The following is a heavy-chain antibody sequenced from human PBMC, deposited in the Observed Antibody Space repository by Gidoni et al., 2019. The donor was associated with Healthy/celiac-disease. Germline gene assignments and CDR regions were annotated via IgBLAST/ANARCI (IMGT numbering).Heavy chain of an antibody. CDR3: ARQYSSSWDPTGFDY. Sequence: EVQLLESGGGLVQPGGSLRLSCAASGFTFSSYAMCWGRQAPGKGLEGGSGMRGSGGSTYYADSVKVRFTITRDNTKNTLYLQMNSLRDENTAVYYGARQYSSSWDPTGFDYWGQGTLVTVSS. D-gene: IGHD6-13*01. J-gene: IGHJ4*02. CDR2: MRGSGGST. V-gene: IGHV3-23*01. CDR1: GFTFSSYA.